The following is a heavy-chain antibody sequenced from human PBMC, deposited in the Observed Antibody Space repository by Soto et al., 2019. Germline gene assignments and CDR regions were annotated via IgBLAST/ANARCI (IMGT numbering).Heavy chain of an antibody. CDR2: IYYSGST. J-gene: IGHJ3*02. Sequence: QVQLQESGPGLVKPSQTLSLTCTVSGGSISSGDYYWSWIRQPPGKGLEWIGYIYYSGSTYYNPSIKSRVTMSVETSKIQFSLKLISVTAADTAVYYCARDYYDSTPDAFDIWGQGRMVTVSS. CDR3: ARDYYDSTPDAFDI. CDR1: GGSISSGDYY. D-gene: IGHD3-22*01. V-gene: IGHV4-30-4*01.